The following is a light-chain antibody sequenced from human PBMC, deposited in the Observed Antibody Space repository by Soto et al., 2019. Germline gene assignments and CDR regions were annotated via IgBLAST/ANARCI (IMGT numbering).Light chain of an antibody. CDR3: QQYSSTPPT. CDR2: GTG. CDR1: QSVSRSY. Sequence: EIVLTQSPGTLSLSPGQRATLSCRASQSVSRSYLAWYQHKRGQAPRLLMFGTGSRATGIPDRFSGTGSGTDFTLIINRLEPEDFALYYCQQYSSTPPTFGQGTKLEIK. V-gene: IGKV3-20*01. J-gene: IGKJ2*01.